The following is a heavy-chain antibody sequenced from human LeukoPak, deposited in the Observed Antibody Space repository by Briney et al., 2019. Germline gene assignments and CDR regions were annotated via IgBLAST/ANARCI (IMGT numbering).Heavy chain of an antibody. CDR1: GGSISSSSYY. CDR3: ARLVAPDMDYFDH. D-gene: IGHD2-15*01. J-gene: IGHJ4*02. V-gene: IGHV4-61*05. Sequence: SETLSLTCTVSGGSISSSSYYWSWIRQPPGKGLEWIGYIYYSGSTDYNPSLKSRVTISVDTSKNQFSLKLSSVTAADTAVYHCARLVAPDMDYFDHWGQGTLVTVSS. CDR2: IYYSGST.